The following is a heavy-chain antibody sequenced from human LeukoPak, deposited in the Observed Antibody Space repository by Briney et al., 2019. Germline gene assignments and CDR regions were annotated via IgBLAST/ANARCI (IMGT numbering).Heavy chain of an antibody. Sequence: SVKVSCKASGGTFSSYAISWVRQAPGQGLEWMGGIIPIFGTANYAQEFQGRVTITTDESTSTAYMELSSLRSEDTAVYYCARGAYYYYYYMDVWGKGTTVTVSS. CDR1: GGTFSSYA. J-gene: IGHJ6*03. V-gene: IGHV1-69*05. CDR2: IIPIFGTA. CDR3: ARGAYYYYYYMDV.